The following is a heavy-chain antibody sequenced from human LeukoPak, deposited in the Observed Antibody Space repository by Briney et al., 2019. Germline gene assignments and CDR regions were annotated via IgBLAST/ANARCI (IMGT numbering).Heavy chain of an antibody. CDR1: GGTFSSYA. Sequence: ASVKVSCKASGGTFSSYAISWVRQAPGQGLEWMGRIIPILGIANYAQKFQGRVTIIADKSTSTAYMELSSLRSEDTAVYYCARVCGYDSSGYYTDYWGQGTLVTVSS. D-gene: IGHD3-22*01. CDR3: ARVCGYDSSGYYTDY. J-gene: IGHJ4*02. CDR2: IIPILGIA. V-gene: IGHV1-69*04.